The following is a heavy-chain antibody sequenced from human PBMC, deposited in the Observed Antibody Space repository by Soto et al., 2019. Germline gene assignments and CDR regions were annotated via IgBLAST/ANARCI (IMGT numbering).Heavy chain of an antibody. D-gene: IGHD6-13*01. Sequence: QVQLQESGPGLVKPSQTLSLTCTVSGDSIMRDSYYWNWIRQHPGKGLEWIGYIYYSGTTAYNPSLKTRVIISVDTSKNQFSLKLSSVTAADTAVYFCARGGSSWSGAWYFDLWGRGTLVTVSS. CDR2: IYYSGTT. CDR3: ARGGSSWSGAWYFDL. J-gene: IGHJ2*01. CDR1: GDSIMRDSYY. V-gene: IGHV4-31*03.